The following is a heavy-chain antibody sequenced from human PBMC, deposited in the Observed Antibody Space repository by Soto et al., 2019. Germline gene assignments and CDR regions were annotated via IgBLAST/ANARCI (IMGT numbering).Heavy chain of an antibody. Sequence: QVQLVQSGAEVKKPGSSVKVSCKASGGTFSSYAISWVRQAPGQGLEWVGGIIPSFGTANYAQKFQGRVTLTADESTSTAYMELRSLRSEDTAVYYCAMRPPEQGYYYYGMDVWGQGTTVTVSS. CDR3: AMRPPEQGYYYYGMDV. V-gene: IGHV1-69*01. CDR1: GGTFSSYA. D-gene: IGHD1-26*01. J-gene: IGHJ6*02. CDR2: IIPSFGTA.